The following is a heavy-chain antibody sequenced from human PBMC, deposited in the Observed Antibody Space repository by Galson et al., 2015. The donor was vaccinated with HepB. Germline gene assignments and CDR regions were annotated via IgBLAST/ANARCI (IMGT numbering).Heavy chain of an antibody. V-gene: IGHV3-30-3*01. D-gene: IGHD2-15*01. J-gene: IGHJ3*02. CDR3: ARDGAYCSGGSCKDAFDI. CDR1: GFTFSSYA. CDR2: ISYDGSNK. Sequence: SLRLSCAASGFTFSSYAMHWVRQAPGKGLEWVAVISYDGSNKYYADSVKGRFTISRDNSKNTLYLQMNSLRSDDTAVYYCARDGAYCSGGSCKDAFDIWGQGTMVTVSS.